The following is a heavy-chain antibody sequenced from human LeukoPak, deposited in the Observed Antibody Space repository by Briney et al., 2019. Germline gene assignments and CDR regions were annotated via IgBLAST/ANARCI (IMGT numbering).Heavy chain of an antibody. Sequence: SSVKVSCKASGGTFSSYAISWVRQAPGQGLEWMGRIIPILGIANYAQKFQGRVTITADKSTSTAYMELSSLRSEDTAVYYCASSLSSDYYYYGMDVWGQGTTVTVSS. D-gene: IGHD3-16*02. CDR2: IIPILGIA. V-gene: IGHV1-69*04. J-gene: IGHJ6*02. CDR3: ASSLSSDYYYYGMDV. CDR1: GGTFSSYA.